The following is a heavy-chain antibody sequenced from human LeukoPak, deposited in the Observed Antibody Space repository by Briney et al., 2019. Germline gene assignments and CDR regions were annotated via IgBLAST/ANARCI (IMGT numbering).Heavy chain of an antibody. CDR2: ISAYNGNT. D-gene: IGHD3-10*01. CDR1: GYIFSDYY. V-gene: IGHV1-18*04. Sequence: ASVKVSCKASGYIFSDYYMHWVRQAPGQGLEWMGWISAYNGNTNYAQKLQGRVTMTTDTSTNTAYMELRSLRSDDTAVYYCARGTYYDYWGQGTLVTVSS. CDR3: ARGTYYDY. J-gene: IGHJ4*02.